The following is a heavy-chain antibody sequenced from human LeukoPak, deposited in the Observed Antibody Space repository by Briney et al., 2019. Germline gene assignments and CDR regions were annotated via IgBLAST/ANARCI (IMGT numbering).Heavy chain of an antibody. Sequence: ASVKVSCKASGYTFTGYYMHWVRQAPGQGLEWMGWINPNSGGTNYAQKFQGWATMTRDTSISTAYMELSRLRSDDTAVYYCARAESVIVVVPAAGLDYWGQGTLVTVSS. CDR3: ARAESVIVVVPAAGLDY. CDR2: INPNSGGT. J-gene: IGHJ4*02. D-gene: IGHD2-2*01. V-gene: IGHV1-2*04. CDR1: GYTFTGYY.